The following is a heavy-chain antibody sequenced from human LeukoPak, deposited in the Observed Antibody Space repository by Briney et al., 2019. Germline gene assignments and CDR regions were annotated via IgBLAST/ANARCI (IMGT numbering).Heavy chain of an antibody. J-gene: IGHJ4*02. D-gene: IGHD3-22*01. CDR3: ARYYYDSSVYFDY. V-gene: IGHV4-38-2*02. CDR1: GYSISSGYY. Sequence: KPSETLSPTCTVSGYSISSGYYWGWIRQPPGKGLEWIGSIYHSGSTYYNPSLKSRVTISVDTSKNQFSPMLRSSTAADTAVYYCARYYYDSSVYFDYWGQGTLDTVSS. CDR2: IYHSGST.